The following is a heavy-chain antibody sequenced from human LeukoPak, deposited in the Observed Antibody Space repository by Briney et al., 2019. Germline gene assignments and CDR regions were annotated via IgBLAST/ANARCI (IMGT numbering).Heavy chain of an antibody. Sequence: GGSLRLSCAASGFTFSSYAMHWVRQAPGKGLEWVAVISYDGSNKYYADSVKGRFTISRDNSKNTLYLQMNSLRAEDTAVYYCARDPDCSSASCYSAFDIWGQGTMVTVSS. J-gene: IGHJ3*02. CDR2: ISYDGSNK. CDR1: GFTFSSYA. D-gene: IGHD2-2*01. CDR3: ARDPDCSSASCYSAFDI. V-gene: IGHV3-30-3*01.